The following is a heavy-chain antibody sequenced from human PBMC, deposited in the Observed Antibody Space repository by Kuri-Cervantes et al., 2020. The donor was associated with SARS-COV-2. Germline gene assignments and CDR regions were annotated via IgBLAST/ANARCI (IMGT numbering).Heavy chain of an antibody. D-gene: IGHD2-2*01. CDR2: ISAYNGNT. CDR1: GYTFTSYG. Sequence: ASVKVSCKASGYTFTSYGISWVRQAPGRGLEWMGWISAYNGNTNYAQKLQGRVTMTTDTSTSTAYMELRSLRSDDTAVYYCARAFCSSTSCYYFDYWGQGTLVTVSS. V-gene: IGHV1-18*01. J-gene: IGHJ4*02. CDR3: ARAFCSSTSCYYFDY.